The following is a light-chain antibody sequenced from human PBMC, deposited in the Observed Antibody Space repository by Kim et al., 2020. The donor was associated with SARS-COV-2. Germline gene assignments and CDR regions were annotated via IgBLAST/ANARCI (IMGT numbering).Light chain of an antibody. Sequence: EIVMMQSPATLSVSPGERVTLSCRASQSVISNLVWYQQRPGQALRLLVYDASTRATGIPARFSGSGSGTEFTLTISSLQSEDSAVYYCQQYENGYTFGQGTKLEI. CDR3: QQYENGYT. J-gene: IGKJ2*01. CDR1: QSVISN. V-gene: IGKV3D-15*02. CDR2: DAS.